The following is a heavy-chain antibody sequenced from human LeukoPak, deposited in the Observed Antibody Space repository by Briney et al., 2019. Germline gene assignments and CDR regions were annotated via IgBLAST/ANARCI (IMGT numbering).Heavy chain of an antibody. D-gene: IGHD3-10*01. CDR3: ARVVSTWFGEMSYDAFDI. V-gene: IGHV3-21*01. CDR1: GFTFSSYS. CDR2: ISSSSSYI. Sequence: GGSLRLSCAASGFTFSSYSMNWVRQAPGKGLEWVSSISSSSSYIYYTDSVKGRFTISRDNAMNSLYLQMNSLRAEDTAVYYCARVVSTWFGEMSYDAFDIWGQGTMVTVSS. J-gene: IGHJ3*02.